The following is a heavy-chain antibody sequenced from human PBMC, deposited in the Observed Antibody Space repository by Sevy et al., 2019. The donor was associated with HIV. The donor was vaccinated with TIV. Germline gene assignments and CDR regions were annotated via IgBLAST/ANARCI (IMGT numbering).Heavy chain of an antibody. CDR3: AKDRGVATGSFYYYGMDV. V-gene: IGHV3-30*18. D-gene: IGHD5-12*01. Sequence: GGSLRLSCEASGLTFSSCGMHWVRQAPGKGLEWVAVISYDGINKDYVDSVKGRFTISRDNSENTLYLQMNSLRAEDTAVYFCAKDRGVATGSFYYYGMDVWGQGTTVTVSS. CDR1: GLTFSSCG. J-gene: IGHJ6*02. CDR2: ISYDGINK.